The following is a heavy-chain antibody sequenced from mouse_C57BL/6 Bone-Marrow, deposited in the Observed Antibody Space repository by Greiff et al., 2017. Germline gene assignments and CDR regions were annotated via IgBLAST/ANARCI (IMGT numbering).Heavy chain of an antibody. D-gene: IGHD1-1*01. CDR2: IDPENGDT. CDR1: GFNIKDDY. J-gene: IGHJ3*01. CDR3: TVDYYGSSWGFAY. Sequence: VQLQQSGAELVRPGASVKLSCTASGFNIKDDYMHWVQQRPEQGLEWIGWIDPENGDTDYASKFQGKATITADTSSNTAYLQLSSLTSEDTAVYYCTVDYYGSSWGFAYWGQGTLVTVSA. V-gene: IGHV14-4*01.